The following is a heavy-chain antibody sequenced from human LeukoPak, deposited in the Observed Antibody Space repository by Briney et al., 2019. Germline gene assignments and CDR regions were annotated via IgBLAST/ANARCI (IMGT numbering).Heavy chain of an antibody. CDR3: ARSTGYCSSTSCFYYYYYMDV. CDR2: IYSGGST. V-gene: IGHV3-53*01. Sequence: GGSLRLSCAASGFTVSSNYMSWVRQAPGKGLEWVSVIYSGGSTYYADSVKGRFTISSDNSKNTLYLQMNSLRAEDTAVYYCARSTGYCSSTSCFYYYYYMDVWGKGTTVTVSS. CDR1: GFTVSSNY. J-gene: IGHJ6*03. D-gene: IGHD2-2*01.